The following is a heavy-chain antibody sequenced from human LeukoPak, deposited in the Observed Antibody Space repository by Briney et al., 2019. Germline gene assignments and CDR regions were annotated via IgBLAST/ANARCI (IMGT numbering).Heavy chain of an antibody. CDR2: MNPNSGNT. Sequence: ASVKVSCKASGYTFTSYDINWVRQATGQGLEWMGWMNPNSGNTGYAQKFQGRVTMTRNTSISTAYMELSSLRSEDTAVYCCARDIVVVPAATDYYYYYYGMDVWGQGTTVTVSS. CDR3: ARDIVVVPAATDYYYYYYGMDV. D-gene: IGHD2-2*01. J-gene: IGHJ6*02. CDR1: GYTFTSYD. V-gene: IGHV1-8*01.